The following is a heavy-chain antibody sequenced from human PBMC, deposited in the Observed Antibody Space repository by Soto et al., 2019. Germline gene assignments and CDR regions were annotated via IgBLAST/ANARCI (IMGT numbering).Heavy chain of an antibody. Sequence: SQTLSLTCPVSYGSISSGDYYWSFIRQPPWKGLEWIGYIYYSGSTYYNPSLKSRVTISVDTSKNQFSLKLSSVTAADTAVYYCAREDIVRRFEPWGQGTLVTVSS. CDR3: AREDIVRRFEP. J-gene: IGHJ5*02. V-gene: IGHV4-30-4*01. D-gene: IGHD2-8*01. CDR1: YGSISSGDYY. CDR2: IYYSGST.